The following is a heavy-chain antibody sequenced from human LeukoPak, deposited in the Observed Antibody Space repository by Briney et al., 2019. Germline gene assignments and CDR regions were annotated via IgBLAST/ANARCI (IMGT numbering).Heavy chain of an antibody. Sequence: NPSETLSLTCSVSGVSVSSYSWSWIRQPPGKGLEWIGYIYNNGSTNYNPSLESRVTISVDTSKNQFSLKLSSVTAADTAVYYCARLYSSSLGRVFDYWGQGTLVTVSS. CDR2: IYNNGST. CDR1: GVSVSSYS. D-gene: IGHD4-11*01. J-gene: IGHJ4*02. V-gene: IGHV4-59*02. CDR3: ARLYSSSLGRVFDY.